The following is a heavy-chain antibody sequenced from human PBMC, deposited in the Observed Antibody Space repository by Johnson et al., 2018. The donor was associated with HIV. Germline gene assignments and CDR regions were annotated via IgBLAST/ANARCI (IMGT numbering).Heavy chain of an antibody. CDR2: IKSNK. CDR1: GFSFSKAW. Sequence: VQLVESGGGLVKPGGSLRLSCAASGFSFSKAWMSWVRQAPGKGLEWVGRIKSNKYYADSVKGRFTISRDNSKNTLYLQMNSLRAEDTAVYYCVREEGNDILTRGDAFDIWGQGTMVTVSS. J-gene: IGHJ3*02. V-gene: IGHV3-66*01. CDR3: VREEGNDILTRGDAFDI. D-gene: IGHD3-9*01.